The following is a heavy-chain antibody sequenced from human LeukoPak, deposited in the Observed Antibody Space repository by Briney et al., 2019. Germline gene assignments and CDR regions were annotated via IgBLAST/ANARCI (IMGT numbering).Heavy chain of an antibody. Sequence: PGGSLRLSCAASGFTFDDYTMHWVRQAPGKGLEWVSLISWDGGSTYYADSVKGRLTISRDNSKNSLYLQMNSLRTEDTALYYCAKDSVEWLRSGGHAFDIWGQGTMVTVSS. D-gene: IGHD5-12*01. CDR2: ISWDGGST. V-gene: IGHV3-43*01. CDR1: GFTFDDYT. CDR3: AKDSVEWLRSGGHAFDI. J-gene: IGHJ3*02.